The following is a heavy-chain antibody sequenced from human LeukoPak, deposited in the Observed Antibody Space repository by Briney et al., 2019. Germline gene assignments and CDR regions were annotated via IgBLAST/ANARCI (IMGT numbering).Heavy chain of an antibody. CDR2: ISGSGGST. V-gene: IGHV3-23*01. D-gene: IGHD1-26*01. Sequence: QPGGTLRLSCAGSGFTFSSYGMSWVRQAPGKGLEWVSAISGSGGSTYYADSVKGRFTISRDNSKNTLYLQMNSLRAEDTAVYYCAKDPYSGSYAFDYWGQGTLVTVSS. CDR3: AKDPYSGSYAFDY. J-gene: IGHJ4*02. CDR1: GFTFSSYG.